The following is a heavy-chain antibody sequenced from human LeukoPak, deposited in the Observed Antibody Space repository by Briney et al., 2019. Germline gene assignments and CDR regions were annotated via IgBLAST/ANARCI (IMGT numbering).Heavy chain of an antibody. CDR3: QIPAADKSEDY. CDR1: GGTFSSYA. J-gene: IGHJ4*02. Sequence: VASVKVSCEASGGTFSSYAISWVRQAPGQGLEWMGGIIPIFGTANYAQKFQGRVTITADESTSTAYMELSSLRSEDTAVYYCQIPAADKSEDYWGQGTLVTVSS. D-gene: IGHD2-2*01. V-gene: IGHV1-69*13. CDR2: IIPIFGTA.